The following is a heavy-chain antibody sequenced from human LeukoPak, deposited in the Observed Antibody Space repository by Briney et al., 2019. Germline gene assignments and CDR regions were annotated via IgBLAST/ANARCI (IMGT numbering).Heavy chain of an antibody. V-gene: IGHV3-23*01. J-gene: IGHJ3*02. D-gene: IGHD2-15*01. Sequence: GGSLRLSCAASGFTLRSYSMNWVRQAPGKGLEWVSTITDSGANTYYADSVKGRFTISRDNSKNTLYLQMNSLRAEDTAVYYCARDAGYCSGGSCHRAFDIWGQGTMVTVSS. CDR2: ITDSGANT. CDR1: GFTLRSYS. CDR3: ARDAGYCSGGSCHRAFDI.